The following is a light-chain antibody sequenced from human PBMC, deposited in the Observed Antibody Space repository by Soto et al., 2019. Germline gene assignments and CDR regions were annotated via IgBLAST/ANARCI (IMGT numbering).Light chain of an antibody. V-gene: IGLV4-69*02. CDR1: SGHSNYA. J-gene: IGLJ2*01. CDR3: QTWGSGIVV. Sequence: QSVRTQSPSASASLGASVKLTCTLRSGHSNYAIAWHQQQSEKGPRYLMKLNSDGSHSKGDGIPDRFSGSSSGAERYLTISSLQSEDEADYYCQTWGSGIVVFGGGTKLTVL. CDR2: LNSDGSH.